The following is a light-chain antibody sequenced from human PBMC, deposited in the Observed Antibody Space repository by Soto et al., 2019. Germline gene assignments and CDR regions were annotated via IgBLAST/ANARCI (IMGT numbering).Light chain of an antibody. Sequence: EIVMTQSPATLSVSPGERATLSCRASQSVSGNLAWYQQRPGQAPRLLIYGASTRATGIPARFSGSGSGTEFTLTISSLQSEDFAVYYCQQYGSSPGTFGQGTKVEIK. J-gene: IGKJ1*01. V-gene: IGKV3-15*01. CDR1: QSVSGN. CDR3: QQYGSSPGT. CDR2: GAS.